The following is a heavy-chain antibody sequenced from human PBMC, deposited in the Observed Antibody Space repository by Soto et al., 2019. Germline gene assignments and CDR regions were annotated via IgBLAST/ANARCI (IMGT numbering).Heavy chain of an antibody. CDR1: GYTFTSYG. D-gene: IGHD6-19*01. J-gene: IGHJ6*02. V-gene: IGHV1-18*01. CDR3: ARDRDSSGWFYNYYYYGMDV. Sequence: GASVKVSCKASGYTFTSYGISWVRQAPGQGLEWMGWISAYNGNTNYAQKLQGRVTMTTDTSTSTAYMELRSLRSDDTAVYYCARDRDSSGWFYNYYYYGMDVWGQGTTVTVS. CDR2: ISAYNGNT.